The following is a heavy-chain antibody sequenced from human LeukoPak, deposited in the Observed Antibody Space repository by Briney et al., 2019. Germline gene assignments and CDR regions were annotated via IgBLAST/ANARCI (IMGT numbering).Heavy chain of an antibody. Sequence: GGSLRLSCAASGFTFDDYVMHWVRQAPGKGLEWVSGISWNSGSIGYADSVKGRFTISRDNAKNSLYLQMNSLRAEDTALYYCAKGRSYYYMDVWGKGTTVTVSS. CDR3: AKGRSYYYMDV. J-gene: IGHJ6*03. CDR2: ISWNSGSI. V-gene: IGHV3-9*01. CDR1: GFTFDDYV.